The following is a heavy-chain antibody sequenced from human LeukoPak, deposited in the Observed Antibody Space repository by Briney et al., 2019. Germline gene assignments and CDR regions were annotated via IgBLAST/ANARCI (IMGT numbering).Heavy chain of an antibody. CDR2: IFYSGST. J-gene: IGHJ3*02. D-gene: IGHD3-22*01. CDR1: GFTFSSYW. CDR3: AKSNGYGLIDI. V-gene: IGHV4-59*12. Sequence: GSLRLSCAASGFTFSSYWMSWVRQPPGKALEWIGNIFYSGSTYYSPSLKSRVTISLDTSRNQFSLKLNSVTAADTAVYYCAKSNGYGLIDIWGQETMVTVSS.